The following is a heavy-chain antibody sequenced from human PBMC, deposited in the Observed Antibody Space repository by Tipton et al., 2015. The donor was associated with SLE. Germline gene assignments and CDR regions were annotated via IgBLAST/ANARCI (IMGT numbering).Heavy chain of an antibody. Sequence: SLRLSCAASGFTFSDFALSWVRQAPGEGLEWVSVVFSGGSATYYADSVKGRFTASRDNSKHTLDLQMNGLRAEDTGVYYCAKEAPVGACHIWGQGTLVSASS. CDR1: GFTFSDFA. CDR3: AKEAPVGACHI. CDR2: VFSGGSAT. J-gene: IGHJ3*02. V-gene: IGHV3-23*03.